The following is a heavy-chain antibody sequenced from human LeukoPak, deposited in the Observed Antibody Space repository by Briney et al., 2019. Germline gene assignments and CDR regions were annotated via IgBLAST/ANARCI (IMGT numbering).Heavy chain of an antibody. CDR3: AGSGSGGGFDP. V-gene: IGHV4-59*08. CDR1: GGSISSYY. D-gene: IGHD3-10*01. Sequence: SETLSLTCTVSGGSISSYYWNWIRQPPGKGLEWIGYIYYSGSTNYNPSLKSRVTISVDTSKNQFSLKLSSVTAADTAVYYCAGSGSGGGFDPWGQGTLVTVSS. J-gene: IGHJ5*02. CDR2: IYYSGST.